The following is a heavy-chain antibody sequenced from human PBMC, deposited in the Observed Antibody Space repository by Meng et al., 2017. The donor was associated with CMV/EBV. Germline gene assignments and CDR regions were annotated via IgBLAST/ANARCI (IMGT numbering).Heavy chain of an antibody. J-gene: IGHJ4*02. V-gene: IGHV3-48*03. D-gene: IGHD4-17*01. CDR1: GFTFSSYE. CDR3: ARRNTVTQNDY. Sequence: GGSLRLSCAASGFTFSSYEMNWVSQAPGKGLEWVSYISSSGSTIYYADSVKGRFTISRDNAKNSLYLQMNSLRAEDMAVYYCARRNTVTQNDYWGQGTLVTVSS. CDR2: ISSSGSTI.